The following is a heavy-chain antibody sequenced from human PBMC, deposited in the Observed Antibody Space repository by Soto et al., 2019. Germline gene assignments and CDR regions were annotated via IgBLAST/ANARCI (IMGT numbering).Heavy chain of an antibody. CDR2: ISVGGSA. CDR3: AKRAPDTYYFDY. CDR1: GFTFSNYA. Sequence: EVQLLESGGGLIRPGGSLRLSCAVSGFTFSNYAMSWVGQAPGKGLEWVSTISVGGSAFYADSVKGRFTISRDNSKNTLFLQMNSLRAEDTALYHCAKRAPDTYYFDYWGQGTLVTVS. V-gene: IGHV3-23*01. J-gene: IGHJ4*02. D-gene: IGHD2-2*02.